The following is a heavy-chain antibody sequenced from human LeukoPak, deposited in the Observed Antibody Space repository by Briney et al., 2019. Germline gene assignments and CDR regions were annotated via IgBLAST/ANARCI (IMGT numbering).Heavy chain of an antibody. V-gene: IGHV1-18*04. CDR2: IIGYNGKT. D-gene: IGHD4-17*01. CDR1: GYTFTSYG. J-gene: IGHJ4*02. Sequence: GASVKVSCKASGYTFTSYGMSWVRQAPGQALEWMGWIIGYNGKTNYAQKFQGRVTMTTDTSTSTAYMELRSLRSDDTAVYYCARDPDGDYDFDYWGQGTLVTVSS. CDR3: ARDPDGDYDFDY.